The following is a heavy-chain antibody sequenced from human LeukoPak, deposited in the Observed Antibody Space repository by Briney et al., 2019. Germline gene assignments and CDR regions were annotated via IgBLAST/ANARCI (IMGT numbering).Heavy chain of an antibody. CDR3: ARYDSTVNWFDP. Sequence: ASVKVSCKASGYTFTGYYIHWVRQAPGQGLEWMGWINPNSGGTNYAQRFQGRVTVTRDTSTSTAYMELSRLRSDDTAFYYCARYDSTVNWFDPWGQGTLVTVSS. CDR1: GYTFTGYY. D-gene: IGHD3-22*01. J-gene: IGHJ5*02. V-gene: IGHV1-2*02. CDR2: INPNSGGT.